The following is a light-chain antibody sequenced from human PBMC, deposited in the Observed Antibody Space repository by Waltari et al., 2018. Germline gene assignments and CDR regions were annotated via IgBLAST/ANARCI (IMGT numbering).Light chain of an antibody. CDR3: QQSYITPQT. V-gene: IGKV1-39*01. CDR2: AAS. Sequence: DIQMTQSPSSLSASVGDRVVITCRASQTISSFLNWYQHKAWQAPKLLIYAASRLQSGVPTRFSGSRSMTDFTLTISRQQPEDVATYYCQQSYITPQTFGQGTKVEIK. CDR1: QTISSF. J-gene: IGKJ1*01.